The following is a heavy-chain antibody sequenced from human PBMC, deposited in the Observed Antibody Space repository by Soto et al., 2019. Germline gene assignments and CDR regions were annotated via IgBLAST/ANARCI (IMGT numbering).Heavy chain of an antibody. V-gene: IGHV4-34*01. CDR3: ARHRLDSSSWYWYYYGMDV. Sequence: SETLSLTCAVYGGSFSGYYWSWIRQPPGKGLEWIGEINHSGSTNYNPSLKSRVTISVDTSKNQFSLKLSSVTAADTVVYYCARHRLDSSSWYWYYYGMDVWGQGTTVTVSS. D-gene: IGHD6-13*01. J-gene: IGHJ6*02. CDR2: INHSGST. CDR1: GGSFSGYY.